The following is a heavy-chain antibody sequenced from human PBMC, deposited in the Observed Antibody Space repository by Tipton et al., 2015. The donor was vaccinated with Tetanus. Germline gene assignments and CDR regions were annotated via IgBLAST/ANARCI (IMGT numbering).Heavy chain of an antibody. Sequence: RSLRLSCAASGFTFDDYAMHWVRQAPGKGLEWVSGISWNSGSIGYADSVKGRFTISRDNAKNSLYLQMNSLRAEDTAVYYCARVLEWLVPDIWGQGTMVTVSS. J-gene: IGHJ3*02. CDR1: GFTFDDYA. D-gene: IGHD6-19*01. CDR3: ARVLEWLVPDI. CDR2: ISWNSGSI. V-gene: IGHV3-9*01.